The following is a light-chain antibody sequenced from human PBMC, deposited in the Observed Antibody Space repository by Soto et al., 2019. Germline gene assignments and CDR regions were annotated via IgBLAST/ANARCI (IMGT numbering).Light chain of an antibody. Sequence: QSVLTQPASVSGSPGESITISCTGTNSDIGGYNYVSWFQQHPGKAPKLMIYQVNNRPSGVSIRFSGSKSGSTASLTISGLQAEDEAHYYCNSYTSSNTAYVFGTGTKVTVL. V-gene: IGLV2-14*01. J-gene: IGLJ1*01. CDR1: NSDIGGYNY. CDR2: QVN. CDR3: NSYTSSNTAYV.